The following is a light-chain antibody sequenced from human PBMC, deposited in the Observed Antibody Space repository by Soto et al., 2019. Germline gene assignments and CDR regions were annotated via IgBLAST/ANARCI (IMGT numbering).Light chain of an antibody. Sequence: EIVMTQSPATLSVSPGERATLSCRASQSVSSNLAWYQQKPGQAPRLLIYGASTRATGIPARFSGSGPGTEFTLTISSLQSEDFAVYYCQHLAFGQGTRLEIK. V-gene: IGKV3-15*01. CDR3: QHLA. CDR2: GAS. CDR1: QSVSSN. J-gene: IGKJ5*01.